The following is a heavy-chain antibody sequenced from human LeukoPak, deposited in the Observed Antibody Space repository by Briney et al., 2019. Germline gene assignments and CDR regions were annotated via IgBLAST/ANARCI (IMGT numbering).Heavy chain of an antibody. J-gene: IGHJ4*02. CDR1: GFTFSSYS. CDR2: ISSSSSYI. V-gene: IGHV3-21*01. Sequence: KTGGSLRLSCAASGFTFSSYSMNWVRQAPGKGLEWVSSISSSSSYIYYADSVKGRFTISRDNAKNSLYLQMNSLRAEDTAVYYCARERITMVRGAYDYWGQGTLVTVSS. D-gene: IGHD3-10*01. CDR3: ARERITMVRGAYDY.